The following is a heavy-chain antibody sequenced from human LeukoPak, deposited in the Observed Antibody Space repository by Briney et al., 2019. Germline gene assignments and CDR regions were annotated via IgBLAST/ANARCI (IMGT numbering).Heavy chain of an antibody. CDR1: GFTFSSYG. Sequence: GGSLRLSCAASGFTFSSYGMHWVRQAPGKGLEWVSVISGSGGSTNYADSVNGRFTISRDNSKNTLYLQMNSLRAEDTAVYYCAREFLYYDSSGYGAFDIWGQGTMVTVSS. V-gene: IGHV3-23*01. J-gene: IGHJ3*02. CDR2: ISGSGGST. D-gene: IGHD3-22*01. CDR3: AREFLYYDSSGYGAFDI.